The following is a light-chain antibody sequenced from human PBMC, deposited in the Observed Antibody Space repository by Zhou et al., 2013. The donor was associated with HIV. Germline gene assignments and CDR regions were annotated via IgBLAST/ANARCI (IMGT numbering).Light chain of an antibody. CDR1: QSISNW. V-gene: IGKV1-5*03. CDR3: QQLHDSSLIT. Sequence: DIQMTQSPSTLSASVGDRVTITCRASQSISNWLAWYQQKPGKAPKVLIYKASSLQSGVPSRFSGNGSGTEFTLTISSLQPEDFATYYCQQLHDSSLITFGQGTRVDFK. J-gene: IGKJ5*01. CDR2: KAS.